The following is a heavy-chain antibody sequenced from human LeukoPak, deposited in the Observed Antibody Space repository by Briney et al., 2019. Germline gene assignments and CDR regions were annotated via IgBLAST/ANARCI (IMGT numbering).Heavy chain of an antibody. CDR2: ISGSGGST. CDR1: GFTFSSYA. J-gene: IGHJ4*01. D-gene: IGHD5-18*01. CDR3: ARDSSDGDFDY. V-gene: IGHV3-23*01. Sequence: GGSLTLSCAASGFTFSSYAMSWVRQAPGKGLEWVSAISGSGGSTYYADSVKGRFTISRDNSKNTLYLQMNSLRAEDTAVYYCARDSSDGDFDYWGQGTLVTVSS.